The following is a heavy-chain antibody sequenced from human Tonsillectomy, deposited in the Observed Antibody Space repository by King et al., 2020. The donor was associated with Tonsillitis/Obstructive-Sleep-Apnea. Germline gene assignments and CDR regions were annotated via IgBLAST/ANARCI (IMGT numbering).Heavy chain of an antibody. CDR3: AREGGHGMGFDY. D-gene: IGHD3-16*01. CDR1: GFTISSYW. V-gene: IGHV3-7*01. J-gene: IGHJ4*02. CDR2: IKQDGSEK. Sequence: VQLVESGGXLVXSGGSLRLSCAASGFTISSYWMSWVRQAPGKGLEWVANIKQDGSEKHYVDSVKGRFTISRDNAKNSLYLQLNSLRAEDTAVYYCAREGGHGMGFDYWGQGTLVTDSS.